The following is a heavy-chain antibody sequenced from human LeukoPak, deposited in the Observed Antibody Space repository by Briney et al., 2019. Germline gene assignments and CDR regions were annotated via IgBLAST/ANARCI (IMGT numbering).Heavy chain of an antibody. V-gene: IGHV3-30*18. Sequence: GGSLRLSCAASGFTFSSYGMHRVRQAPGKGLEWVEVISYDGSNKYYADSVKGRFTISRDNSKNTLYLQMNSLRAEDTAVYYCAKVSHTAMVKGYFDYWGQGTLVTVSS. J-gene: IGHJ4*02. CDR1: GFTFSSYG. D-gene: IGHD5-18*01. CDR2: ISYDGSNK. CDR3: AKVSHTAMVKGYFDY.